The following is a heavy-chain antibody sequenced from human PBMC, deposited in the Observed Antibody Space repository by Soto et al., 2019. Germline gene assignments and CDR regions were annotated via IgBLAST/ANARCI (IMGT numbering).Heavy chain of an antibody. CDR2: MNPNSGNT. CDR1: GYTFTSYD. CDR3: AKRMSYYDILTGYSNDAFDI. J-gene: IGHJ3*02. V-gene: IGHV1-8*01. Sequence: ASVKVSCKASGYTFTSYDINWVRQATGQGLEWMGWMNPNSGNTGYAQKFQGRVTMTRNTSISTAYMELSSLRSEDTAVYYCAKRMSYYDILTGYSNDAFDIWG. D-gene: IGHD3-9*01.